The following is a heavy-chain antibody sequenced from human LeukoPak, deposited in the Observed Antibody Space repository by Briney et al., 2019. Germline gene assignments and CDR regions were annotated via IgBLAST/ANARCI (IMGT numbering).Heavy chain of an antibody. V-gene: IGHV4-59*12. CDR3: ARPSGGTPFKRFDY. CDR1: GGSISSYY. J-gene: IGHJ4*02. CDR2: IYYSGST. D-gene: IGHD1-1*01. Sequence: PSETLSLTCTVSGGSISSYYWSWIRQPPGKGLEWIGYIYYSGSTNYNPSLKSRVTISVDTSKNQFSLKLSSVTAADTAMYYCARPSGGTPFKRFDYWGQGTLVTVSS.